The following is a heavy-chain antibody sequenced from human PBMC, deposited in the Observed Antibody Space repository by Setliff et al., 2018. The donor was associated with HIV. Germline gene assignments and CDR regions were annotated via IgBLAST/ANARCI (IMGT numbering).Heavy chain of an antibody. CDR3: AREPNYYDSIVFSDY. V-gene: IGHV3-21*01. D-gene: IGHD3-22*01. CDR2: ISSTVTYI. Sequence: PGGSLRLSCAASGFNFSSHTMNWIRQAPGKGLEWVSSISSTVTYIYYADSMKGRVTISRDNAKNSLYLQMNSLRAEDTAVYYCAREPNYYDSIVFSDYWGQGTLVTVSS. J-gene: IGHJ4*02. CDR1: GFNFSSHT.